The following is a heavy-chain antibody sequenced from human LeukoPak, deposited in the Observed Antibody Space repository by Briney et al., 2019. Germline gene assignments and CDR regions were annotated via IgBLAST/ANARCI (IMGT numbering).Heavy chain of an antibody. CDR3: ARLLRGYDILTGYTPRSDV. D-gene: IGHD3-9*01. CDR1: VGSISSYY. Sequence: SETLSLSCTVSVGSISSYYWCWIRQPPGKGLEWIGGIKHSGSTNYNPSLKSRVAISVDTSKNQFSLKLSSVTAADTAVYYCARLLRGYDILTGYTPRSDVWGKGTTVTISS. V-gene: IGHV4-34*01. CDR2: IKHSGST. J-gene: IGHJ6*04.